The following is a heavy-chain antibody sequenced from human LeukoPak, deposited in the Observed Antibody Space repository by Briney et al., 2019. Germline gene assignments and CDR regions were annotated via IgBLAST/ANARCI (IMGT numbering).Heavy chain of an antibody. J-gene: IGHJ4*02. D-gene: IGHD6-19*01. Sequence: GGSLRLSCAASGFTFDDYAMHWVRQAPGKGLEWVSGISWNSGSIGYADSVKGRFTISRDNAKNSLSLQMNSLRAEDTAVYSCARVVDSSAWHIDYWGQGTLVTVSS. CDR2: ISWNSGSI. CDR1: GFTFDDYA. V-gene: IGHV3-9*01. CDR3: ARVVDSSAWHIDY.